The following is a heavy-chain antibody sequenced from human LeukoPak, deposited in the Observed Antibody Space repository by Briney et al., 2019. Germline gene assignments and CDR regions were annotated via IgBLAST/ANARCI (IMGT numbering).Heavy chain of an antibody. CDR2: ISGRGGST. D-gene: IGHD6-13*01. CDR3: AILPGYSSGWYEVNY. V-gene: IGHV3-23*01. CDR1: GFTFSSYA. J-gene: IGHJ4*02. Sequence: GGSLRLSCAASGFTFSSYAMSWVRQAPGKGLEWVSGISGRGGSTYYADSVKGRFTISRDNSRNTLYLQMNSPRAEDTAVYYCAILPGYSSGWYEVNYWGQGTLVTVSS.